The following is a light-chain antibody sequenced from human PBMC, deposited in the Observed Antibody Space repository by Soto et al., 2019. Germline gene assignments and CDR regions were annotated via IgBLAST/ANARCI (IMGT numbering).Light chain of an antibody. CDR3: QQYDNSRWA. Sequence: EIVLTQSPGTLSLSPGERATLSCRTSQSVSSSFLAWYQQKPGQAPRLLIFAASNRATGIPDRFSGSGSGTDFTLTISRLEPEDFAVYYCQQYDNSRWAFGQGTKVEIK. V-gene: IGKV3-20*01. CDR1: QSVSSSF. J-gene: IGKJ1*01. CDR2: AAS.